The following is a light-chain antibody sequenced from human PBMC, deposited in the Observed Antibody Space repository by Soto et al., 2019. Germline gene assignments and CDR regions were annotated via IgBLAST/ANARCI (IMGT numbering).Light chain of an antibody. J-gene: IGLJ1*01. CDR3: ISYTSSSTLLYV. Sequence: QSALTQPASVSGSPGQSITISCTGTSSDVGGYNYVSWYQQHPGKAPKLMIYDVSNRPSGVCNRFSGSKSGNTASLTISGLQAEDEADYYCISYTSSSTLLYVFGTGTKLTVL. V-gene: IGLV2-14*01. CDR1: SSDVGGYNY. CDR2: DVS.